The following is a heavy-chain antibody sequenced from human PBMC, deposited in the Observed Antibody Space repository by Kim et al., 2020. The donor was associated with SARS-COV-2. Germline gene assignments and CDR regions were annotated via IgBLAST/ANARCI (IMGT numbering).Heavy chain of an antibody. CDR2: ISGRGTNT. D-gene: IGHD3-3*01. CDR1: GFTFSNYA. Sequence: GGSPRLSCAASGFTFSNYAMAWVRQAPGKGLEWVSFISGRGTNTFYVESVKGRFAISRDNSRNTLYLQMNSLRAEDTAIYYCAKGSADWNDSGYYAYWGQGILVTVSS. CDR3: AKGSADWNDSGYYAY. J-gene: IGHJ4*02. V-gene: IGHV3-23*01.